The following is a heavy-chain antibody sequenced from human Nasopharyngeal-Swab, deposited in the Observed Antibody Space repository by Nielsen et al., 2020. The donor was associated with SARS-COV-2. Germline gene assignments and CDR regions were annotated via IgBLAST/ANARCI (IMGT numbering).Heavy chain of an antibody. V-gene: IGHV1-2*04. CDR1: GYTFTGYY. CDR3: ARDLVADYALTVRGNYYYGMDV. J-gene: IGHJ6*02. CDR2: IAPNSGAT. D-gene: IGHD4/OR15-4a*01. Sequence: ASVKVSCKASGYTFTGYYLHWVRQAPGQGLEWLGWIAPNSGATYYAQKSQGWVTMTRDTSISKAYMELSRLRSDDTAVYYCARDLVADYALTVRGNYYYGMDVWGQGTTVTVSS.